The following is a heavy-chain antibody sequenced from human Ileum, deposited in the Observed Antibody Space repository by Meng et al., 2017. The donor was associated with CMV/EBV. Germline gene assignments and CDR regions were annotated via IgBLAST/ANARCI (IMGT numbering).Heavy chain of an antibody. V-gene: IGHV4-39*01. D-gene: IGHD3-10*01. CDR3: ARHPHYYGSGSYYFDYYYYYGMDV. CDR1: GGPISSSNYY. J-gene: IGHJ6*02. Sequence: SETLSLTCTVSGGPISSSNYYWGWIRQPPGKGLEWIGSIYYSGSTYYNASLKSRVTISVDTSKNQFSLKLSSVTAADTAVYYCARHPHYYGSGSYYFDYYYYYGMDVWGQGTTVTVSS. CDR2: IYYSGST.